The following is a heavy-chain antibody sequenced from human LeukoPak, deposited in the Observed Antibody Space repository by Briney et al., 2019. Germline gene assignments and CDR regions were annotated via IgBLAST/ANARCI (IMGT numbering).Heavy chain of an antibody. V-gene: IGHV3-30*02. CDR1: GFTFSSYG. J-gene: IGHJ5*02. CDR2: IRYDGSNK. Sequence: GGSLRLSCAASGFTFSSYGMHWVRQAPGKGLEWVAFIRYDGSNKYYADSVKGRFTISRDNSKNTLYLQMNSLRAEDTAVYYCAREKYCSSTSCYPLFDPWGQGTLVTVSS. D-gene: IGHD2-2*01. CDR3: AREKYCSSTSCYPLFDP.